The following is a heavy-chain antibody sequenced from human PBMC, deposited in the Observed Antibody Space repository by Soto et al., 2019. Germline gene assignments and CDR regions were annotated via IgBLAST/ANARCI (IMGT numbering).Heavy chain of an antibody. J-gene: IGHJ5*02. CDR2: ISYDGSNK. V-gene: IGHV3-30-3*01. Sequence: QVQLVESGGGVVKPGRSLRLSCAASGFTFSSYAMHWVRQAPGKGLEWVAVISYDGSNKYYADSVKGRFTISRDNSKNTLYLQMNSLRAEDTAVYYCARDSLDYGDYPYNWFDPWGQGTLVTVSS. CDR1: GFTFSSYA. CDR3: ARDSLDYGDYPYNWFDP. D-gene: IGHD4-17*01.